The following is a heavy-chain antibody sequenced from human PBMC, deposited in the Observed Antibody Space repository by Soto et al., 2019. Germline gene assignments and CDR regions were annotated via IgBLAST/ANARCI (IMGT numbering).Heavy chain of an antibody. CDR3: ARGPAGDKVDS. Sequence: QVQLQESGPGLVKPSQTLSLTCTVSGGSISTVDYWWSWIRQSPDMGLEWIGHIYAGGRTYNNPSLESRVTMSVDTSPSQLSLTLGSVSAADTAVYYCARGPAGDKVDSWGQGTLVTVSS. CDR1: GGSISTVDYW. V-gene: IGHV4-30-4*01. J-gene: IGHJ4*02. CDR2: IYAGGRT. D-gene: IGHD7-27*01.